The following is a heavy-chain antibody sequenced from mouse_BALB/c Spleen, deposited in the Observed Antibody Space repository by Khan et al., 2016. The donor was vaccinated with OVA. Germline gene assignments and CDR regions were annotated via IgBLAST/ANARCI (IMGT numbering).Heavy chain of an antibody. Sequence: VKLLESGAELAKPGASVKMSCKASGYTFTSYWMHWIKQRPGQGLEWIGYINPTSGYTDYNQKFKDKATLTADKSSSTAYMQLNSLTSDDSAVYYCARDRIDYWGQGTTLTVPS. CDR1: GYTFTSYW. CDR3: ARDRIDY. CDR2: INPTSGYT. V-gene: IGHV1-7*01. J-gene: IGHJ2*01.